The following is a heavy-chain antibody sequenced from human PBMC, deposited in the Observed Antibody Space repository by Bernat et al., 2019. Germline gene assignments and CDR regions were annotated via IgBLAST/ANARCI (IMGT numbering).Heavy chain of an antibody. CDR2: IYSGGST. CDR3: ATRPSQKGYFDY. V-gene: IGHV3-53*02. Sequence: EVQLVETGGGLIQPGGSLRLSCAASGFTVSSNYMIWVRQAPGKGLEWVSVIYSGGSTYYADSVKGRFTISRDNSKNTLYLQMNSLRAEDTAVYYWATRPSQKGYFDYWGQGTLVTVSS. J-gene: IGHJ4*02. CDR1: GFTVSSNY.